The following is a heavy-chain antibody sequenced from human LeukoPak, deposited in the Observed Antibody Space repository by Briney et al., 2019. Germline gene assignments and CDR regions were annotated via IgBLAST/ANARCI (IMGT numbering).Heavy chain of an antibody. CDR3: AREGLGEDSSDYYANFDY. CDR1: GFTFSSYA. J-gene: IGHJ4*02. D-gene: IGHD3-22*01. Sequence: PGRSLRLSCAASGFTFSSYAMHWVRQAPGKGLEWVAVISYDGSNKYYADSVKGRFTISRDNSKNTLYLQMNSLRAEDTAVYYCAREGLGEDSSDYYANFDYWGQGTLVTVSS. CDR2: ISYDGSNK. V-gene: IGHV3-30-3*01.